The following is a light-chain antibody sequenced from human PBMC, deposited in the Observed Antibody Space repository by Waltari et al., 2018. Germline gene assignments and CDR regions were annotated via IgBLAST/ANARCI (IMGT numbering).Light chain of an antibody. J-gene: IGKJ1*01. CDR2: GAS. V-gene: IGKV3-20*01. CDR1: QSVSSSY. CDR3: QQYGSSPWT. Sequence: EIVLTQAPGTLSLSPGERATLSCRASQSVSSSYLAWYQQKPGHAPRVLIHGASNRATGLPDRFSGSGSGTDFTLTISRLEPEDFAVYYCQQYGSSPWTFGQGTKVEIK.